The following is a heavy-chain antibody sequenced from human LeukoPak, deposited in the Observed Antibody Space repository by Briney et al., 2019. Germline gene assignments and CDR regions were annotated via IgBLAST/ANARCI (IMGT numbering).Heavy chain of an antibody. Sequence: PSETLSLTCTVSGGSISSGGYYWSWIRQHPGKGLEWIGYIYYSGSTYYNPSLKSRVTISVDTSKNQFSLKLSSGTAADTAVYYCASPPRYYSSRGSPLDKGGRGPLAPASS. CDR2: IYYSGST. CDR1: GGSISSGGYY. V-gene: IGHV4-31*03. CDR3: ASPPRYYSSRGSPLDK. J-gene: IGHJ2*01. D-gene: IGHD6-13*01.